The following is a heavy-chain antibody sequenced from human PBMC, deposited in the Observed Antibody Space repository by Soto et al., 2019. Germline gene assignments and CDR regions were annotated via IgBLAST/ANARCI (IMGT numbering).Heavy chain of an antibody. CDR3: SHRAVLCSGGTCYSQPFDF. D-gene: IGHD2-15*01. V-gene: IGHV2-5*02. Sequence: QITLKESGPTLVKPTQTLTLTCTFSGFSLTTTGVGVGWIRQPPGKALEWLAIIYWDDDKRYSPSLKSRLTITKDTSKNQVVLTMTTMDPVDTATYFSSHRAVLCSGGTCYSQPFDFWGQGTLVTVSS. CDR2: IYWDDDK. J-gene: IGHJ4*02. CDR1: GFSLTTTGVG.